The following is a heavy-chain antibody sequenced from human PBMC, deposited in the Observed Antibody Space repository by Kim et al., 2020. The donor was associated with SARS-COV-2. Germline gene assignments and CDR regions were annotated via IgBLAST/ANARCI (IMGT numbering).Heavy chain of an antibody. Sequence: SETLSLTCTVSGGSISSYYWSWIRQPPGKGLEWIGYIYYSGSTNYNPSLKSRVTISVDTSKNQFSLKLSSVTAADTAVYYCARGDYDILTGYRSHYYYGMDVWGQGTTVTVSS. CDR3: ARGDYDILTGYRSHYYYGMDV. J-gene: IGHJ6*02. CDR2: IYYSGST. D-gene: IGHD3-9*01. V-gene: IGHV4-59*13. CDR1: GGSISSYY.